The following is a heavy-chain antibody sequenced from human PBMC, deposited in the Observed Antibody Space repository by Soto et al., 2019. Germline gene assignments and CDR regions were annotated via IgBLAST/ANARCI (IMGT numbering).Heavy chain of an antibody. V-gene: IGHV1-69*13. CDR1: GGTFSSYA. Sequence: GASVKVSCKASGGTFSSYAISWVRQAPGQGLEWMGGIIPIFGTANYAQKFQGRVTITADESTSTAYMELSGLRSEDTAVYYCARGIFWSGQRYYYYYGMDVWGQGTTVTVSS. J-gene: IGHJ6*02. D-gene: IGHD3-3*01. CDR2: IIPIFGTA. CDR3: ARGIFWSGQRYYYYYGMDV.